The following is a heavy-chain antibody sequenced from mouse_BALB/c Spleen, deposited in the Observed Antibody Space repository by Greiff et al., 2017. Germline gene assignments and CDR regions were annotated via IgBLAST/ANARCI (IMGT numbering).Heavy chain of an antibody. D-gene: IGHD2-3*01. CDR3: ARHGDGYPDY. J-gene: IGHJ2*01. CDR1: GFTFSSYY. Sequence: EVMLVESGGGLVKLGGSLKLSCAASGFTFSSYYMSWVRQTPEKRLELVAAINSNGGSTYYPDTVKGRFTISRDNAKNTLYLQMSSLKSEDTALYYCARHGDGYPDYWGQGTTLTVSS. CDR2: INSNGGST. V-gene: IGHV5-6-2*01.